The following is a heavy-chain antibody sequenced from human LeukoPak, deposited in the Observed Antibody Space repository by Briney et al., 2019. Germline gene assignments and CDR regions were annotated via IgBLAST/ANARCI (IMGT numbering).Heavy chain of an antibody. J-gene: IGHJ4*02. CDR3: ARGGLYCSSTSCYTYFDY. V-gene: IGHV1-69*13. Sequence: ASVKVSCKASGGTFSSYAISWVRQAPGQGLEWMGGIIPIFGTANYAQKFQGRVTITADESTSTAYMELSSLRSEDTAVYYCARGGLYCSSTSCYTYFDYWGQGTLVTVPS. D-gene: IGHD2-2*02. CDR2: IIPIFGTA. CDR1: GGTFSSYA.